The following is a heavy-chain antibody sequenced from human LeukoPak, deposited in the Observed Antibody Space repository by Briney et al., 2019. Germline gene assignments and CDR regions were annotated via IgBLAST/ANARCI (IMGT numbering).Heavy chain of an antibody. CDR1: GFTFSSYD. V-gene: IGHV3-13*01. D-gene: IGHD6-13*01. J-gene: IGHJ4*02. Sequence: GGSLRLSCAASGFTFSSYDMHWVRQATGKGLEWVSAIGTAGDTYYPGSVKGRFTISRENAKNSLYLQMNSLRAGDTAVYYCARVRKYSSSWYYFDYWGQGTLVTVSS. CDR3: ARVRKYSSSWYYFDY. CDR2: IGTAGDT.